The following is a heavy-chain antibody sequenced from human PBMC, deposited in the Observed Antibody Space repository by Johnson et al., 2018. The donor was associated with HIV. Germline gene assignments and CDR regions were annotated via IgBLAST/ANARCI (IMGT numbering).Heavy chain of an antibody. CDR3: AREANCGGDCYAFDI. CDR2: ISSSGSTI. Sequence: QMLLVESGGGLVQPGGSLRLSCAASGFTFSDYYMSWIRQAPGKGLEWVSYISSSGSTIYYADSVKGRFPISRDNAKNSLYLQMNSLRAEDTAVYYCAREANCGGDCYAFDIWGQGTVVTVSS. V-gene: IGHV3-11*04. D-gene: IGHD2-21*01. J-gene: IGHJ3*02. CDR1: GFTFSDYY.